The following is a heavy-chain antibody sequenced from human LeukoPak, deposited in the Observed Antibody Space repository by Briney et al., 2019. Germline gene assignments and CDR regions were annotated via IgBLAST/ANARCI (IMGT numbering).Heavy chain of an antibody. CDR3: ASHMRGSGYNAAFDY. V-gene: IGHV4-4*07. D-gene: IGHD3-22*01. CDR2: IYTSGST. CDR1: GGSISSYY. Sequence: SETLSLTCTVSGGSISSYYWSWIRQPAGKGLEWIGRIYTSGSTNYNPSLKSRVTMSVDTSKNQFSLKLSSVTAADTAVYYCASHMRGSGYNAAFDYWGQGTLVTASS. J-gene: IGHJ4*02.